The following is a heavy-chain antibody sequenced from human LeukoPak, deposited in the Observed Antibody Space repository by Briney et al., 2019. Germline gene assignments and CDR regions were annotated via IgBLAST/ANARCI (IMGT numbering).Heavy chain of an antibody. V-gene: IGHV3-53*01. D-gene: IGHD3-16*01. CDR3: ATGAGDNWYFDL. CDR1: GFTVSSNY. CDR2: IYRGGGT. J-gene: IGHJ2*01. Sequence: PGGSLRLSCAVSGFTVSSNYMTWVRQAPGKGLEWVSVIYRGGGTYYADSVKGRFTISRDSSKDTVYLQMNSLRAEDTAVYYCATGAGDNWYFDLWGRGTLVTVSS.